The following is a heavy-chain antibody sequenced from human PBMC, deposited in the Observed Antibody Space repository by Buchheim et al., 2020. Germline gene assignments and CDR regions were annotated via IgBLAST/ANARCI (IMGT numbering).Heavy chain of an antibody. CDR2: IIPILGIA. Sequence: QVQLVQSGAEVKKPGSSVKVSCKASGGTFSSYAISWVRQAPGQGLEWMGRIIPILGIANYAQKFQGRVTITADKSTSTAYMALSSLRSVDTGVYYWAARGDGVGVVVPPAPPVLDVWGQGTT. D-gene: IGHD2-2*01. CDR1: GGTFSSYA. CDR3: AARGDGVGVVVPPAPPVLDV. V-gene: IGHV1-69*04. J-gene: IGHJ6*02.